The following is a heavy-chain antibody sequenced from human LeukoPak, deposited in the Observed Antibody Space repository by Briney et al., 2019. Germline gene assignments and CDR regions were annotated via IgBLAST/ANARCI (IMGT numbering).Heavy chain of an antibody. CDR1: GGFISSGNYY. J-gene: IGHJ4*02. CDR2: IYTSGST. Sequence: KSSGTLSLTCTVSGGFISSGNYYWAWIRQPAGKGLEWIGRIYTSGSTNYNPSLKSRVTISVDTSKNQFSLKLSSVSAADTAVYYCARDRGGGPPPYWGQGTLVTVSS. V-gene: IGHV4-61*02. CDR3: ARDRGGGPPPY. D-gene: IGHD1-26*01.